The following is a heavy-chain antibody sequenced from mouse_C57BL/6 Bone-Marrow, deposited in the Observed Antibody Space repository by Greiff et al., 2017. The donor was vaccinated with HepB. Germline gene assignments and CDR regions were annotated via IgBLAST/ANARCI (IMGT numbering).Heavy chain of an antibody. Sequence: EVQVVESGGGLVKPGGSLKLSCAASGFTFSDYGMHWVRQAPEKGLEWVAYISSGSSTIYYADTVKGRFTISRDNAKNTLFLQMTSLRSEDTAMYYCAKYGNYVWFAYWGQGTLVTVSA. CDR3: AKYGNYVWFAY. J-gene: IGHJ3*01. CDR2: ISSGSSTI. D-gene: IGHD2-1*01. V-gene: IGHV5-17*01. CDR1: GFTFSDYG.